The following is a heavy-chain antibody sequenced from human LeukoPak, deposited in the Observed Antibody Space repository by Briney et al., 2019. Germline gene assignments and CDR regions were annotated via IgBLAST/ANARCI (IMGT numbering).Heavy chain of an antibody. D-gene: IGHD4-17*01. J-gene: IGHJ5*02. CDR2: ISYDGSNK. CDR1: GFTFSSYA. V-gene: IGHV3-30-3*01. Sequence: PGRSLRLSCAASGFTFSSYAMHWVRQAPGKGLEWVAVISYDGSNKYYADSVKGRFTISRDNSKNTLYLQMNSLRAEDTAVYYCAKDFYGDSNGNWFDPWGQGTLVTVSS. CDR3: AKDFYGDSNGNWFDP.